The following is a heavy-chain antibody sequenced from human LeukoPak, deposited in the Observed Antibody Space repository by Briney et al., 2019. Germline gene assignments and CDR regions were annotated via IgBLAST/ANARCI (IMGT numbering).Heavy chain of an antibody. V-gene: IGHV4-61*08. J-gene: IGHJ5*02. D-gene: IGHD3-10*01. CDR3: AREKQLLWFGVLEP. CDR2: IYDSGST. Sequence: SETLSLTCTVSGGSVSSGGFNWSWIRQPPGKGLEWIGYIYDSGSTNYNPSLKSRVTISGDKSKNQFSLRLSSVTPADTAVYYCAREKQLLWFGVLEPWGQGTLVTVSS. CDR1: GGSVSSGGFN.